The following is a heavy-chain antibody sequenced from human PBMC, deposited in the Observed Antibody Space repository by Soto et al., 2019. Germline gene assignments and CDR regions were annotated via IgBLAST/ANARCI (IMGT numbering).Heavy chain of an antibody. Sequence: QVQLQQWGAGLLKPSETLSLTCAVYGGSFSGYYWSWIRQPPGKGLEWIGEINHSGSTNYNPSLKSRATIAVDTSKSQFSLKLCSVTAADMAVYYCARGLEYCSSTSCLDFDYWGQGTLVTVSS. V-gene: IGHV4-34*01. J-gene: IGHJ4*02. CDR2: INHSGST. D-gene: IGHD2-2*01. CDR1: GGSFSGYY. CDR3: ARGLEYCSSTSCLDFDY.